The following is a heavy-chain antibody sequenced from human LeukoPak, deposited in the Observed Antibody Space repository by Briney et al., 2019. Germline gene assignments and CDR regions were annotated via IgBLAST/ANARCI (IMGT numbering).Heavy chain of an antibody. D-gene: IGHD3-9*01. CDR2: IKQDGSEK. Sequence: PGGSLRLSCAASGFIFSNYWMSWVRQAPGKGLEWVANIKQDGSEKYYVDSVKGRFTISRDNAKNSLFLQMNSLRAEDTAVYYCARAMPYDILTGNSDAFDIWGQGTMVTVSS. CDR3: ARAMPYDILTGNSDAFDI. V-gene: IGHV3-7*01. CDR1: GFIFSNYW. J-gene: IGHJ3*02.